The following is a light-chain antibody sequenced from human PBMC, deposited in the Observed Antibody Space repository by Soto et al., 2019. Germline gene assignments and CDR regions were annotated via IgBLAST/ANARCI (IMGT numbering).Light chain of an antibody. J-gene: IGKJ3*01. CDR1: QSVTNNF. CDR3: QQYGTPLFT. Sequence: IVLTQSQGTLSLSPGERATLSCGASQSVTNNFLAWYQQKPGQAPRLLIYGASSRATGVPDRFSGSGSGTAFTLTISRLEPGDFAVYYCQQYGTPLFTFGPGTKVDIK. V-gene: IGKV3-20*01. CDR2: GAS.